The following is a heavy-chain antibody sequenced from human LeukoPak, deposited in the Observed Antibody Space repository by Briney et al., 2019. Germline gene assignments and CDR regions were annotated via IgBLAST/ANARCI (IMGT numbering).Heavy chain of an antibody. Sequence: ASVKVSCTASGYTFTIYAMHWVRQAPGQRLEWMGWINAGNGNTKYSQKSQGRVTITRDTSASTAYMELSSLRSEDTAVYYCARDGDYSGSGSYSLFYGMDVWGKGTTVTVSS. V-gene: IGHV1-3*01. J-gene: IGHJ6*04. CDR3: ARDGDYSGSGSYSLFYGMDV. CDR2: INAGNGNT. D-gene: IGHD3-10*01. CDR1: GYTFTIYA.